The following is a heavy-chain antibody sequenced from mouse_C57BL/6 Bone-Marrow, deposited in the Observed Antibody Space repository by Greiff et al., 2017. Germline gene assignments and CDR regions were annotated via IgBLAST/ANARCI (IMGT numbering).Heavy chain of an antibody. CDR2: IYPRSGNT. CDR3: ARRDYYGSRGNY. Sequence: VPLQQSGAELARPGASVKLSCKASGYTFTSYGISWVKQRTGQGLEWIGEIYPRSGNTYYNEKFKGTATLTADKSSSTAYMELRSLTSEESAVYFCARRDYYGSRGNYWGQGTTLTVSS. CDR1: GYTFTSYG. J-gene: IGHJ2*01. D-gene: IGHD1-1*01. V-gene: IGHV1-81*01.